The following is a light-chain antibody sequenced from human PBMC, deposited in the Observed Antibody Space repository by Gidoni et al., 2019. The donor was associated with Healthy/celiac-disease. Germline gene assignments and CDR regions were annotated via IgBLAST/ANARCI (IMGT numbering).Light chain of an antibody. V-gene: IGKV3-11*01. CDR1: QSVSSY. J-gene: IGKJ1*01. CDR2: DAS. Sequence: EIVLTQSPATLSLSPGERANLACMASQSVSSYLAWYQQKPGQAPRLLIYDASNRATGIPARFSGSGSGTDFTLTISSLEPEDFAVYYCQQRSNWPPWTFGQGTKVEIK. CDR3: QQRSNWPPWT.